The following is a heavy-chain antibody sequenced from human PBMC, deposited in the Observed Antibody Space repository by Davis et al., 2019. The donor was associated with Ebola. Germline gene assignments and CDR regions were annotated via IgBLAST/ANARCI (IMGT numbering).Heavy chain of an antibody. V-gene: IGHV1-24*01. CDR1: GYTLTELS. Sequence: ASVKVSCKVSGYTLTELSMHWVRQAPGKGLEWMGGFDPEDGETIYAQKFQGRVTMTEDTSTDTAYMELSSLRSEDTAVYYCATAFRYWYDSSGYGRYFDLWGRGTLVTVSS. J-gene: IGHJ2*01. CDR3: ATAFRYWYDSSGYGRYFDL. D-gene: IGHD3-22*01. CDR2: FDPEDGET.